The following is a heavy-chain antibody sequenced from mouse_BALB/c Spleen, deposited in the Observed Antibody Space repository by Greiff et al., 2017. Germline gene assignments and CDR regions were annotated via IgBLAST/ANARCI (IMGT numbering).Heavy chain of an antibody. J-gene: IGHJ4*01. CDR1: GFTFNTYA. Sequence: GGGLVQPKGSLKLSCAASGFTFNTYAMNWVRQAPGKGLEWVARIRSKSNNYATYYADSVKDRFTISRDDSQSMLYLQMNNLKTEDTAMYYCVRDSSGLMDYWGQGTSVTVSS. D-gene: IGHD3-1*01. CDR3: VRDSSGLMDY. CDR2: IRSKSNNYAT. V-gene: IGHV10-1*02.